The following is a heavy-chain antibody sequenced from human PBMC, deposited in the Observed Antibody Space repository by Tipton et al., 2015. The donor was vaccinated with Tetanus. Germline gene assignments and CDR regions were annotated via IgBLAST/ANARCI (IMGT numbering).Heavy chain of an antibody. D-gene: IGHD3-22*01. CDR1: GYSFTSYW. Sequence: QLVQSGAEVKKPGESLRISCKGSGYSFTSYWISWVRQMPGKGLEWMGRIDPSDSYTNYSPSFQGHVTISADKSISTAYLQWSSLKASDTAMYYCARHVPNYYYDSSGYLGWGQGTLVTVSS. CDR2: IDPSDSYT. J-gene: IGHJ4*02. V-gene: IGHV5-10-1*01. CDR3: ARHVPNYYYDSSGYLG.